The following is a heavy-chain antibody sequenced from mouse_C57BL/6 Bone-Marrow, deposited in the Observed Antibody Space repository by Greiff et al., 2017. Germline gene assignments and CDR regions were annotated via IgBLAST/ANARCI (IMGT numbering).Heavy chain of an antibody. CDR2: IRNKANGYTT. Sequence: DVKLVESGGGLVQPGGSLSLSCAASGFTFTDYYMSWVRQPPGKALEWLGFIRNKANGYTTEYSASVKGRFTISRDNSQSILSLQMNALRAEDSATYYCAESGYYGSSCVGFAYWGQGTLVTVSA. CDR3: AESGYYGSSCVGFAY. CDR1: GFTFTDYY. J-gene: IGHJ3*01. V-gene: IGHV7-3*01. D-gene: IGHD1-1*01.